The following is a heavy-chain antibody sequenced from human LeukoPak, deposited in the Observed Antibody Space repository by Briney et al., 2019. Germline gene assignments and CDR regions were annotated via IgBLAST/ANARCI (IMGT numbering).Heavy chain of an antibody. J-gene: IGHJ4*02. Sequence: RGSLRHSCAASGFTFRIYAMNWVRQAPGKGLEWVSSISANGGETHYADPVKGRFTISRDNSKNTLYLQINNPRVEDTAVYYCAKRYYDFPLDYWGQGTLVTVSS. CDR2: ISANGGET. CDR1: GFTFRIYA. D-gene: IGHD3-3*01. V-gene: IGHV3-23*01. CDR3: AKRYYDFPLDY.